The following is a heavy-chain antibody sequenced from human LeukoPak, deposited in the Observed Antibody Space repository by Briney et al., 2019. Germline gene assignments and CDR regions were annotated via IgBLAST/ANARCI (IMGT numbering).Heavy chain of an antibody. V-gene: IGHV4-34*01. Sequence: SETLSLTCAVYGGSFSGYYWSWIRQPPGEGLEWIGEINHSGSTNYNPSLKSRVTISVDTSKNQFSLKLSSVTAADTAVYYCARRDYNWFDPWGQGTLVTVSS. CDR1: GGSFSGYY. CDR2: INHSGST. D-gene: IGHD3-3*01. CDR3: ARRDYNWFDP. J-gene: IGHJ5*02.